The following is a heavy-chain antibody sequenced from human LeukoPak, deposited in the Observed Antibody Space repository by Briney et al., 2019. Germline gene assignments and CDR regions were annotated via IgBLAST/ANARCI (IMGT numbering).Heavy chain of an antibody. V-gene: IGHV4-34*01. J-gene: IGHJ4*02. CDR3: ARARGYSYGSEFDH. D-gene: IGHD5-18*01. Sequence: PSETLSLTCAIYGGSFSGYYWSWIRQPPGKGLEWIGEINHSGSTNYNPSLKSRVSISIDTSKNQFSLRLSSVTAAETAVYYCARARGYSYGSEFDHWGQGTLVTVS. CDR2: INHSGST. CDR1: GGSFSGYY.